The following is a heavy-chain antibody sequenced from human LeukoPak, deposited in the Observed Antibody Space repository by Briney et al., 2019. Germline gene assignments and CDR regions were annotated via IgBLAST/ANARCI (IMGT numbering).Heavy chain of an antibody. D-gene: IGHD5-18*01. Sequence: SETLSLTCAVYGGSFSGYYWSWVRQPPGKGLEWIGEIYHSGSTNYNPSLKSRVTISVDKSKNQFSLKLSSVTAADTAVYYCARVARIQLWLLVDYWGQGTLVTVSS. CDR3: ARVARIQLWLLVDY. CDR1: GGSFSGYY. V-gene: IGHV4-34*01. J-gene: IGHJ4*02. CDR2: IYHSGST.